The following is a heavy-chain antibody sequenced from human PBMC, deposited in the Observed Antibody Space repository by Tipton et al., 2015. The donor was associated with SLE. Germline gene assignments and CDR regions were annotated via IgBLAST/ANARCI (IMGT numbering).Heavy chain of an antibody. Sequence: LRLSCALYGGSFSGYYWNWIRQPPGKGLEWIGEINHSGSTNYNPSLKSRVSISMDRSNNQFSLKLTSVTAADTAIYFCARGPMTTVTTGFDYWGQGTLVTVSS. CDR3: ARGPMTTVTTGFDY. CDR2: INHSGST. V-gene: IGHV4-34*01. D-gene: IGHD4-11*01. J-gene: IGHJ4*02. CDR1: GGSFSGYY.